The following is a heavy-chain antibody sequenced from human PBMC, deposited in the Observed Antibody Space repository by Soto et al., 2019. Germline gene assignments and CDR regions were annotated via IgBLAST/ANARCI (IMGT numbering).Heavy chain of an antibody. V-gene: IGHV3-9*01. J-gene: IGHJ4*02. Sequence: EVPVVESGGGLVQPGRSLRLSCAASGFNFDDNGMHWVRQAPGKGLEWVSRISWNSGSIGYADSVKGRFSISRDNAKNSLYLQMNSLRAEDTALYYCVMGSYGGSYYDYFVYWGQGTLVTVSS. D-gene: IGHD1-26*01. CDR1: GFNFDDNG. CDR3: VMGSYGGSYYDYFVY. CDR2: ISWNSGSI.